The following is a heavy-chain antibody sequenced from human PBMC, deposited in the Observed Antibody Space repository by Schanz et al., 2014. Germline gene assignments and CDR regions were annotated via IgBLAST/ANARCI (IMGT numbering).Heavy chain of an antibody. V-gene: IGHV4-31*03. CDR3: ARDLRNSRPSYYNH. Sequence: QVQLQESGPGLVKPSQTLSLTCTVSGGSISSGGYYWSWIRQHPGKGLEWIGYIYYSGSTYYNPSRKSRVTISVDTQKNQFPLKLNSVTAADTAVYYCARDLRNSRPSYYNHWGQGTLVTVSA. J-gene: IGHJ4*02. CDR2: IYYSGST. D-gene: IGHD6-13*01. CDR1: GGSISSGGYY.